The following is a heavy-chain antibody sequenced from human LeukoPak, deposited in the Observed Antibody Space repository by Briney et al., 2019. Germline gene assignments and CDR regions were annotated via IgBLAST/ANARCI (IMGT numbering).Heavy chain of an antibody. CDR1: GGSISSGSYY. CDR3: ARGYHSSGSYFTNWFDP. CDR2: IYTSGST. D-gene: IGHD1-26*01. V-gene: IGHV4-61*02. Sequence: SETLSHTCTVSGGSISSGSYYWSWIRQPAGKGLEWIGRIYTSGSTNYNPSLKSRVTISVDTSKNQFSLKLSSVTAADTAVYYCARGYHSSGSYFTNWFDPWGQGTLVTVSS. J-gene: IGHJ5*02.